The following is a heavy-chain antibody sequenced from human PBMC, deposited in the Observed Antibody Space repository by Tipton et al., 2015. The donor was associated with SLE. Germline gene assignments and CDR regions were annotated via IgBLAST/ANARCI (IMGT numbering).Heavy chain of an antibody. CDR2: INSDGSST. CDR1: RFTFSSYW. J-gene: IGHJ3*02. Sequence: GSLRLSCVASRFTFSSYWMHWVRQAPGKGLVWLSRINSDGSSTTYADSVKGRFTISRDNAKNTLYLQMNSLRAEDTAVYYCARGLWFGELPYGDAFDIWGQGTMVTVSS. CDR3: ARGLWFGELPYGDAFDI. V-gene: IGHV3-74*01. D-gene: IGHD3-10*01.